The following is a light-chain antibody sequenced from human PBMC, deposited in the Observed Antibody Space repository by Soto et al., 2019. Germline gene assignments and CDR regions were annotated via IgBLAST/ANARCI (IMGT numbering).Light chain of an antibody. CDR3: QQYGSSPGT. CDR2: VAS. Sequence: IVLTQSPGTLSLSPGERATLSCRASQRVTSNYLAWYQQRPGQAPRLLIFVASIRDTGLPDRFSGSGSGTDFTLTTSRLEPEDFAVYYCQQYGSSPGTFGQGNKVEIK. CDR1: QRVTSNY. J-gene: IGKJ1*01. V-gene: IGKV3-20*01.